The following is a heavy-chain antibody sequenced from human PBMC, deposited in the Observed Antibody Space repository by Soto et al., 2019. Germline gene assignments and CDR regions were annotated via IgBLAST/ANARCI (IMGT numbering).Heavy chain of an antibody. Sequence: EVQLVESGGGLVKPGGSLRLSCAASGFTFSTYSMNWVRQAPGKGLEWVSAITSGSNYIYYADSVKGRFTISRDNAKNSLDLQVNSLRAEDTAVYYCARVSPAAGTLSAFDIWGQGTMVTVSS. D-gene: IGHD6-13*01. CDR2: ITSGSNYI. V-gene: IGHV3-21*01. CDR3: ARVSPAAGTLSAFDI. CDR1: GFTFSTYS. J-gene: IGHJ3*02.